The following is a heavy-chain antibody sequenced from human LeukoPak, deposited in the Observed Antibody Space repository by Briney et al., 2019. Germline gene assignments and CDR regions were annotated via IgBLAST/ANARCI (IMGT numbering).Heavy chain of an antibody. Sequence: SETLSLTCTVSGGSISSSSYYWGWIRQPPGKGLEWIGSIYYSGSTYYNPSLKSRVTISVDTSKNQFSLKLSSVTAADTAVYYCAREYILYRSGWFLDYWGQGTVVTVSS. CDR3: AREYILYRSGWFLDY. CDR2: IYYSGST. D-gene: IGHD6-19*01. V-gene: IGHV4-39*07. J-gene: IGHJ4*02. CDR1: GGSISSSSYY.